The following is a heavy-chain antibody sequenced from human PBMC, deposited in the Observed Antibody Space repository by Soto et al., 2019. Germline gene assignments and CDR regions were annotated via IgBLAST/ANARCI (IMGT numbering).Heavy chain of an antibody. D-gene: IGHD4-17*01. CDR2: ISGSGGST. CDR3: ATLEEGTNYGDYPN. J-gene: IGHJ4*02. Sequence: EVQLLESGGGLVQPGGSLRLSCAASGFTFSSYAMSWVRQAPGKGLEWVSAISGSGGSTYYADSVKGRFTISRDNSKNTPYLQMNSLRAEDTAVYYCATLEEGTNYGDYPNWGQGTLVTASS. CDR1: GFTFSSYA. V-gene: IGHV3-23*01.